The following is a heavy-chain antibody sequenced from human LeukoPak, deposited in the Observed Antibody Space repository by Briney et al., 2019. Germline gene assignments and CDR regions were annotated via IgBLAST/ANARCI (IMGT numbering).Heavy chain of an antibody. CDR2: ISPSGDRT. CDR3: AIMHGYYDGSGFWVQ. V-gene: IGHV3-23*01. Sequence: GGSLRLSCAASGFTFSSYAMSWVRQAPGKGLEWVSFISPSGDRTSNADSVEGRFTISRDNTRNTLYLQMSSLRDEDTGVYYCAIMHGYYDGSGFWVQWGQGTLVTVSS. CDR1: GFTFSSYA. J-gene: IGHJ4*02. D-gene: IGHD3-22*01.